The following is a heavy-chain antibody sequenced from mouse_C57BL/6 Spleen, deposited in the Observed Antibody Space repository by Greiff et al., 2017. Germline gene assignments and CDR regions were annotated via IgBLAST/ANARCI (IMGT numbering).Heavy chain of an antibody. CDR3: ARESPLRSFDY. J-gene: IGHJ2*01. CDR2: ISYSGST. Sequence: EVQGVESGPGMVKPSQSLSLTCTVTGYSITSGYDWHWIRHFPGNKLEWMGYISYSGSTNYNPSLKSRISITHDTSKNHFFLKLNSVTTEDTATYYCARESPLRSFDYWGQGTTLTVSS. CDR1: GYSITSGYD. D-gene: IGHD1-1*01. V-gene: IGHV3-1*01.